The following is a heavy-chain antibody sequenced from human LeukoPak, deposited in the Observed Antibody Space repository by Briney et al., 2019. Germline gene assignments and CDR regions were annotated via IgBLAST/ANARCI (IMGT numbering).Heavy chain of an antibody. CDR3: ARGPYCSSTSCYADYYYMDV. CDR2: INHSGST. CDR1: VGSFSGYY. D-gene: IGHD2-2*01. J-gene: IGHJ6*03. Sequence: IPSDTLSLTCAVYVGSFSGYYWSWIRQPPGKGLEWIGEINHSGSTNYSPPLKTRVTISVDTSKNQFSLKLSSVTAADTAVYYCARGPYCSSTSCYADYYYMDVWGKGTTVTVSS. V-gene: IGHV4-34*01.